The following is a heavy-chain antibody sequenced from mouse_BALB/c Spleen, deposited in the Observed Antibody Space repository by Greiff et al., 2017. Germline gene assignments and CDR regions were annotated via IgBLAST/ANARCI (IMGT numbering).Heavy chain of an antibody. CDR2: IDPSDSYT. CDR1: GYTFTSYW. Sequence: QVQLQQPGAELVKPGASVKLSCKASGYTFTSYWMHWVKQRPGQGLEWIGEIDPSDSYTNYNQKFKGKATLTVDKSSSTAYMQLSSLTSEDSAVYYGARVTTVVARAMDYWGQGTSVTVSS. J-gene: IGHJ4*01. CDR3: ARVTTVVARAMDY. D-gene: IGHD1-1*01. V-gene: IGHV1-69*02.